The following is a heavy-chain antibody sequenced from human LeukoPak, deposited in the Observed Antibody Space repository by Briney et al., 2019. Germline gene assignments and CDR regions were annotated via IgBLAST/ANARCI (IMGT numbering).Heavy chain of an antibody. J-gene: IGHJ3*02. CDR2: TRNKANSYTT. CDR1: GFTFSDQY. Sequence: GGSLRLSCAASGFTFSDQYIDWVRQAPGKGLEWVARTRNKANSYTTEYAASVKGRFTISRDVSKNSLYLQMNSLKTEDTAVYYCTRSSDSSGYRAFDIWGQGTMVTVSS. CDR3: TRSSDSSGYRAFDI. V-gene: IGHV3-72*01. D-gene: IGHD3-22*01.